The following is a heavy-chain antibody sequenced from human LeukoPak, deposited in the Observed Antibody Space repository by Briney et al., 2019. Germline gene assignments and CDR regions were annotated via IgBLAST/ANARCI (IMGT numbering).Heavy chain of an antibody. CDR2: ISSTSSAI. CDR3: AREGGSGSFFDY. V-gene: IGHV3-48*01. D-gene: IGHD3-10*01. Sequence: GGSLRLSCAAPGFTFSSYSMNWVRQAPGKGLEWISYISSTSSAIYYADSVKGRFSISRDNAKNSLYLQMNSLRAEDTAVYYCAREGGSGSFFDYWGQGTLVTVSS. CDR1: GFTFSSYS. J-gene: IGHJ4*02.